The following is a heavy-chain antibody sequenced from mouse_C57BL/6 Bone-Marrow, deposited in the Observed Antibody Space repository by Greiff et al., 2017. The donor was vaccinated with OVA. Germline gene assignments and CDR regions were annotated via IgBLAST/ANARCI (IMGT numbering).Heavy chain of an antibody. CDR1: GYTFTDYY. V-gene: IGHV1-76*01. Sequence: QVQLQQSGAELVRPGASVKLSCKASGYTFTDYYINWVKQRPGQGLEWIARIYPGSGNTYYNEKFKGKSTLTAEKSSSTAYMQLSSLTSEDSAVYFCARTLFTTVVAYYFDYWGQGTTLTVSS. D-gene: IGHD1-1*01. CDR2: IYPGSGNT. J-gene: IGHJ2*01. CDR3: ARTLFTTVVAYYFDY.